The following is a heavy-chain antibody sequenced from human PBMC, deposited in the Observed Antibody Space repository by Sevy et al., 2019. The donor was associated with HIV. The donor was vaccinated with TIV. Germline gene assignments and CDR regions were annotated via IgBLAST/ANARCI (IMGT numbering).Heavy chain of an antibody. V-gene: IGHV3-21*01. D-gene: IGHD3-16*01. CDR3: ARDEGGYDPLDY. CDR1: GFTFTSYT. CDR2: ISYSAEYI. J-gene: IGHJ4*02. Sequence: GGSLRLSCATSGFTFTSYTMNWVRQAPGKGLESVSSISYSAEYIYYADSVKGRFTISRDNAKNSLFLQMNSLRVEDTAVYYCARDEGGYDPLDYWGQGTLVTVSS.